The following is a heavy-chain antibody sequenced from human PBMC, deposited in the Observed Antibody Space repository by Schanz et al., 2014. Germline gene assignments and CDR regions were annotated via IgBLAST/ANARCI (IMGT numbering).Heavy chain of an antibody. CDR1: GFTVNTNY. CDR2: MYINSGST. V-gene: IGHV3-53*01. Sequence: EVQLVESGGGLIQPGGSLRLSCAVSGFTVNTNYMSWVRQAPGKGLEWISSMYINSGSTQYADSVKGRFTISRDNSKSTLYLQMNSLRAEDTAVYYCARDKGGYYPFDYWGQGTLVTVSS. D-gene: IGHD3-3*01. J-gene: IGHJ4*02. CDR3: ARDKGGYYPFDY.